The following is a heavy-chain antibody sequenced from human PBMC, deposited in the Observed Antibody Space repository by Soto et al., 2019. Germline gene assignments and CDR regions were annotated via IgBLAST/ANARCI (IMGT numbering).Heavy chain of an antibody. V-gene: IGHV1-46*01. CDR3: ARGGHVVVVTAAFDY. CDR2: INPSGGHT. Sequence: QVQLMQSGAEVKKPGASVKVSCKASGNTFTNYYIHWVRQAPGQGLEWMGTINPSGGHTTYSQNFLGRVTMTGYTSTSTLYMELTSLTSDDTAVYYCARGGHVVVVTAAFDYWGQGTLVTVSS. D-gene: IGHD2-21*02. J-gene: IGHJ4*02. CDR1: GNTFTNYY.